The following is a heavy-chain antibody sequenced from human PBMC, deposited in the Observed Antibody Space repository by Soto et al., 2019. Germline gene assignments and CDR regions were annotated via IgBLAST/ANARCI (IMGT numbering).Heavy chain of an antibody. J-gene: IGHJ6*02. CDR1: GDTVSTNSAT. Sequence: SQTLSLTCAISGDTVSTNSATWNWIRQSPSRGLEWLGRTYYRSKWYNDYGRSLQSRMTINTDTSKNQFSLQLNSVTPEDTAVYFSVGGPGVLTTGNGLDVWGQGTTVTVSS. CDR2: TYYRSKWYN. CDR3: VGGPGVLTTGNGLDV. V-gene: IGHV6-1*01. D-gene: IGHD3-3*01.